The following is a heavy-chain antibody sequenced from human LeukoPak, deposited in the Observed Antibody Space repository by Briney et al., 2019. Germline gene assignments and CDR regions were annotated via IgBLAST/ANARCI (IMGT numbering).Heavy chain of an antibody. CDR1: GGSISSSSYY. V-gene: IGHV4-39*07. CDR2: IYYSGST. CDR3: ARDFLFRGSYQNYFDY. D-gene: IGHD1-26*01. J-gene: IGHJ4*02. Sequence: SETLSLTCTVSGGSISSSSYYWGWIRQPPGKGLEWIGSIYYSGSTYYNPSLKSRVTISVDTSKNQFSLKLSSVTAADTAVYYCARDFLFRGSYQNYFDYWGQGTLVTVSS.